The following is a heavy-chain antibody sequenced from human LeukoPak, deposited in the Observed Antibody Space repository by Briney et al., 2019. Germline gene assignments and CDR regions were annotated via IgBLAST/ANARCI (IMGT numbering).Heavy chain of an antibody. CDR2: IVVGSGNT. CDR1: GFTFTSSA. CDR3: AAFLGSGYYYVSDAFDI. J-gene: IGHJ3*02. Sequence: SVKVSCKASGFTFTSSAMQWVRQARGQRLEWIGWIVVGSGNTNYAQKFQERVTITRDTSTSTAYMELSSLRSEDTAVYYCAAFLGSGYYYVSDAFDIWGQGTMVTVSS. V-gene: IGHV1-58*02. D-gene: IGHD3-22*01.